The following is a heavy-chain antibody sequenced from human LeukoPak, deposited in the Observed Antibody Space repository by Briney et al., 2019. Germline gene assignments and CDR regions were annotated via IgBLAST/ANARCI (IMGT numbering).Heavy chain of an antibody. CDR1: GYTFTSYD. J-gene: IGHJ4*02. V-gene: IGHV1-18*01. CDR2: ISAYNGNT. D-gene: IGHD6-19*01. Sequence: ASVKVSCKASGYTFTSYDINWVRRAPGQGLEWMGWISAYNGNTNYAQKLQGRVTMTTDTSTSTAYMELRSLRSDDTAVYYCARVGSGWSKYTADYWGQGTLVTVSS. CDR3: ARVGSGWSKYTADY.